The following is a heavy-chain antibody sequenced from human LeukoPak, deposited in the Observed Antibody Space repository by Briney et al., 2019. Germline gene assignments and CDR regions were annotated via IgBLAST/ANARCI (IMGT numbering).Heavy chain of an antibody. CDR2: IYSSGST. V-gene: IGHV3-66*01. J-gene: IGHJ6*02. D-gene: IGHD6-13*01. Sequence: PGGSLRLSCAASGFTVSSNYMSWVRQAPGKGLEWVSVIYSSGSTYYADSVKGRFTISRDNSKNTLYLQMNSLRAEDTAVYYCARESGYSSSSYYYYGMDVWGQGTTVTVSS. CDR1: GFTVSSNY. CDR3: ARESGYSSSSYYYYGMDV.